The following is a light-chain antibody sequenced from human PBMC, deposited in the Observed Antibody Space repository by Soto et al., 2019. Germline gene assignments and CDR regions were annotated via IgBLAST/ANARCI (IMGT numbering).Light chain of an antibody. CDR2: AAS. Sequence: DIRVTQSPSSLSASLGDRVTITCRATQAIDDYLAWFQQQPGKVPKLLIYAASALQSAVPSRFSGSGSGTDFTLTISILHPEDIATYYCQNYNSAPLTFGGGTKVEI. CDR1: QAIDDY. J-gene: IGKJ4*01. CDR3: QNYNSAPLT. V-gene: IGKV1-27*01.